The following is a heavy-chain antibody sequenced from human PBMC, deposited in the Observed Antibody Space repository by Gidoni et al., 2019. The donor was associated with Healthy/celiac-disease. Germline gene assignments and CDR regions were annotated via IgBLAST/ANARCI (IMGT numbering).Heavy chain of an antibody. CDR3: AKDLRPHPNSGIFDY. CDR2: ISWNSGSI. Sequence: EVQLVESGGGLVQPGRSLRLSCAASGFTFDDYAMHWVRQATGKGLEWVSGISWNSGSIGYADSVKGRFTISRDNAKNSLYLQMNSLRAEDTALYYCAKDLRPHPNSGIFDYWGQGTLVTVSS. J-gene: IGHJ4*02. CDR1: GFTFDDYA. V-gene: IGHV3-9*01. D-gene: IGHD1-26*01.